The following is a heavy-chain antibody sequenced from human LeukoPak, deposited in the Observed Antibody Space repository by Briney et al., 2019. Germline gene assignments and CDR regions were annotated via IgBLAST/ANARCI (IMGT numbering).Heavy chain of an antibody. CDR2: ISSSSSYI. J-gene: IGHJ4*02. CDR1: GFTFSSYS. CDR3: ARDRMVRGVPLDY. V-gene: IGHV3-21*01. D-gene: IGHD3-10*01. Sequence: GGSLRLSCAASGFTFSSYSMNWVRQAPGKGLEWVSSISSSSSYIYYADSVKGRFTISRNNAKNTLYLQMNSLRAEDTAVYYCARDRMVRGVPLDYWGQGTLVTVSS.